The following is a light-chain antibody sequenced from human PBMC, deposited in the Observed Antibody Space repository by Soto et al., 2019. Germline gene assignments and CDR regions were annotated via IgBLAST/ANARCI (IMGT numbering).Light chain of an antibody. J-gene: IGLJ2*01. V-gene: IGLV2-8*01. CDR1: SSDVGDYNY. Sequence: QSALTQPLSASGSPGQSVTISCTGTSSDVGDYNYVSWYQQHPGKVPKLIIYEVNKPPSGVPDRFSGSKSGNTASLTVSGLQDEDEADYYCSSYADGNPIVLFGRGTKLTVL. CDR3: SSYADGNPIVL. CDR2: EVN.